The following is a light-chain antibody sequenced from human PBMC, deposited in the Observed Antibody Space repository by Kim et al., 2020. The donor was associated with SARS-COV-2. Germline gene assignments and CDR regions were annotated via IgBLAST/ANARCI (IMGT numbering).Light chain of an antibody. V-gene: IGLV2-14*03. CDR2: DVT. J-gene: IGLJ1*01. Sequence: QSITISCTGTSSDIAAFNFVSWYQQHPGKAPKLIIYDVTDRPSGVSNRFSGSKSGNTASLTISGLQAEDEADYYCNSYTSTTTPFVFGTGTKVTVL. CDR3: NSYTSTTTPFV. CDR1: SSDIAAFNF.